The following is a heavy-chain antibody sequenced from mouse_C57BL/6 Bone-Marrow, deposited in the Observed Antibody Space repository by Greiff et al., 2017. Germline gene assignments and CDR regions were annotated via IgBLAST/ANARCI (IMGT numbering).Heavy chain of an antibody. CDR3: ANRSSYDWYFDV. CDR1: GYAFTNYL. D-gene: IGHD1-1*01. Sequence: VKLQESGAELVRPGTSVKVSCKASGYAFTNYLIEWVKQRPGQGLEWIGVINPGSGGTNYNEKFKGKATLTADKSSSTAYMQLSSLTSEDSAVDFCANRSSYDWYFDVWGTGTTVTVSS. J-gene: IGHJ1*03. CDR2: INPGSGGT. V-gene: IGHV1-54*01.